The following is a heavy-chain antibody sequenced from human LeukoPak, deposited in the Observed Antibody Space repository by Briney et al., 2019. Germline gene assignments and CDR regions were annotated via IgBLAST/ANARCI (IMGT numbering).Heavy chain of an antibody. Sequence: GGSLRLSCAASGFTFSMSGMNWFRQAPGKGLEWVSYISSDTSTKYYADSVKGRFTISRDNAKNSLSLLMNSLRAEDTALYYCARAFSSFWPIDYWGQGTLVTVSS. CDR1: GFTFSMSG. D-gene: IGHD6-6*01. CDR2: ISSDTSTK. J-gene: IGHJ4*02. V-gene: IGHV3-48*01. CDR3: ARAFSSFWPIDY.